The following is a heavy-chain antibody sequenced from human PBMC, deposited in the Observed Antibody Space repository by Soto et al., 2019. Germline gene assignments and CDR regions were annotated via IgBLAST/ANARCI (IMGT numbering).Heavy chain of an antibody. D-gene: IGHD1-26*01. CDR2: ISYDGSNK. J-gene: IGHJ6*02. Sequence: SGGSLRLSCAASGFTFSSYAMHWVRQAPGKGLEWVAVISYDGSNKYYADSVKGRFTISRDNSKNTLYLQMNSLRAEDTAVYYCARVTNSGSYVNYYGMDVWGQGTTVTVTS. V-gene: IGHV3-30-3*01. CDR1: GFTFSSYA. CDR3: ARVTNSGSYVNYYGMDV.